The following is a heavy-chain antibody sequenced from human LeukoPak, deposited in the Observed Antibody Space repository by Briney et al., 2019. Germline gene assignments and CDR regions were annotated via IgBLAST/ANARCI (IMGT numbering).Heavy chain of an antibody. D-gene: IGHD5-12*01. J-gene: IGHJ4*02. Sequence: PGGSLRLSCAASGFTFSHYAIHWVRQAPGEGLEWVAVISYDGDNEYYADSVKGRFTISRDNSKNTLYLQMNNLRPEDTALYYCARGFTGSYFDRWGQGTLVTVSS. CDR3: ARGFTGSYFDR. CDR2: ISYDGDNE. V-gene: IGHV3-30*04. CDR1: GFTFSHYA.